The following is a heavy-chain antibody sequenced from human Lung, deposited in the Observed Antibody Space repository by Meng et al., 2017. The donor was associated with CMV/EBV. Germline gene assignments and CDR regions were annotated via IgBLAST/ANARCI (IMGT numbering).Heavy chain of an antibody. CDR2: IYYTGST. J-gene: IGHJ3*02. CDR3: ARGYYDSSGFSNTFDI. Sequence: SXTLSLXCTVSGASISTSYWSWIRQPPGKGPEWIGYIYYTGSTNYNPSLKSRVTISLDTSKNQFSLKLSSVTAADTAVYYCARGYYDSSGFSNTFDIWGQGTXVNGSS. D-gene: IGHD3-22*01. CDR1: GASISTSY. V-gene: IGHV4-59*01.